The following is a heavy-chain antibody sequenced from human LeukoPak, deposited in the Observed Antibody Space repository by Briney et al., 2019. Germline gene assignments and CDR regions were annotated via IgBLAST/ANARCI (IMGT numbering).Heavy chain of an antibody. V-gene: IGHV1-2*02. CDR2: INPNSGGT. CDR3: ARGGITWEHIDY. J-gene: IGHJ4*02. D-gene: IGHD3-16*01. Sequence: GASVTVSFTASGYTFTVYYMHWVRQPPGQGHGWMGWINPNSGGTNYAQKFQGRVTMTRDTSISTAYMELSRLRSDDTAVYYCARGGITWEHIDYWGQGTLVTVSS. CDR1: GYTFTVYY.